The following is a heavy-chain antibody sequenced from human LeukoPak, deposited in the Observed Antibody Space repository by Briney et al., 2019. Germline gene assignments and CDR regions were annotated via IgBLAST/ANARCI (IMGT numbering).Heavy chain of an antibody. V-gene: IGHV4-59*01. Sequence: SETLSLTCTVSGGSISSYYWSWIRQPPGKGLEWIGYIYYSGSTNYNPSLKSRVTISVDTSKNQFSLKLSSVTAADTAVYYCARSSMVRGVISPYYYYYMDVWGKGTTVTISS. D-gene: IGHD3-10*01. CDR2: IYYSGST. CDR1: GGSISSYY. J-gene: IGHJ6*03. CDR3: ARSSMVRGVISPYYYYYMDV.